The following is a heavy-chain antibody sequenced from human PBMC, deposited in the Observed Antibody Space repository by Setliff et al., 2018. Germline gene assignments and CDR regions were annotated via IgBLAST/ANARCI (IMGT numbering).Heavy chain of an antibody. J-gene: IGHJ4*02. CDR2: INQDGSEK. D-gene: IGHD2-15*01. CDR3: ARTCSGSGCYAGLES. CDR1: GVTFTKAW. Sequence: GGSLRLSCAASGVTFTKAWMSWVRQAPGKGLEWVANINQDGSEKYYVDSVKGRFTISRDNSKNTLYLQMNSLRPEDTAVYYCARTCSGSGCYAGLESWGQGTPVTVSS. V-gene: IGHV3-7*01.